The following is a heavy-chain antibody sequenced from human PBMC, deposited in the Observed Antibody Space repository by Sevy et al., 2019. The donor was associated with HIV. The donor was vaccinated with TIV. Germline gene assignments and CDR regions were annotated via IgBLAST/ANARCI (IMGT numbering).Heavy chain of an antibody. V-gene: IGHV1-18*01. J-gene: IGHJ4*02. CDR3: ARDRWSEYYDSSGYAPFDY. CDR2: ISAYNGNT. CDR1: GYTFTSYG. Sequence: ASVKVSCKASGYTFTSYGISWVRQAPGQGLEWMGWISAYNGNTNYAQKLQGRGTMTTDTSTSTAYMELRSLRSDDTAVYYCARDRWSEYYDSSGYAPFDYWGQGTLVTVSS. D-gene: IGHD3-22*01.